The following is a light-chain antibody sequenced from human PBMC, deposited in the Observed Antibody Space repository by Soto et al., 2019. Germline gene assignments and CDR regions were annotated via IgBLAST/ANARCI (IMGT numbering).Light chain of an antibody. V-gene: IGKV3-20*01. CDR1: QSVSSSY. Sequence: DIVLTQSPGTLSLSPGERATISCRASQSVSSSYLAWYQQTPGPAHRLLIYGSSSRAAGIPDRFSGSASRKYFTLTISMQEPDFVAFYYCQHYSSSEYTFGQGTKLEIK. CDR3: QHYSSSEYT. J-gene: IGKJ2*01. CDR2: GSS.